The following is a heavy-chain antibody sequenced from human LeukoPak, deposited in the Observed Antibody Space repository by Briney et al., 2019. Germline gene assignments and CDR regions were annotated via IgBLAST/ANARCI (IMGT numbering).Heavy chain of an antibody. J-gene: IGHJ6*03. CDR3: ARVPGRFSRWLVRWNSPIYYMDV. CDR2: IYYSGST. D-gene: IGHD6-19*01. V-gene: IGHV4-59*01. CDR1: GGSISSYY. Sequence: PSETLSLTCTVSGGSISSYYWSWIRQPPGKGLEWIGYIYYSGSTNYNPSLKSRVTISVDTSKNQFSLKLSSVTAADTAVYYCARVPGRFSRWLVRWNSPIYYMDVWGKGTTVTVSS.